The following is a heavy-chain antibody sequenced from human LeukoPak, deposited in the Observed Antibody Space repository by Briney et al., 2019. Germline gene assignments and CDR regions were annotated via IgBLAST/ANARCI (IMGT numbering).Heavy chain of an antibody. CDR1: GGSISSSNYY. D-gene: IGHD3-3*01. Sequence: SETLSLTCTVSGGSISSSNYYCGWIRQPPGKGLEWIGSIYYSGSTNYNPSLKSRVTISVDTSKNQFSLKLSSVTAADTAVYYCAREVSDFWSGYFYFDYWGQGTLVTVSS. CDR3: AREVSDFWSGYFYFDY. CDR2: IYYSGST. J-gene: IGHJ4*02. V-gene: IGHV4-39*07.